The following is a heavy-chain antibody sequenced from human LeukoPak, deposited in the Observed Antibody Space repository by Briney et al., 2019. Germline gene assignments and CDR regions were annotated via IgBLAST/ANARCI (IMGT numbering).Heavy chain of an antibody. Sequence: GGSLRLSCAASGFTFSSYSMNWVRQAPGKGLEWVSSISSSSSYIYYADSVKGRFTISRDNAKNPLYLQMNSLRDEDTAVYYCARVRGYCGGDCKGWFDPWGQGTLSPSPQ. J-gene: IGHJ5*02. CDR1: GFTFSSYS. CDR3: ARVRGYCGGDCKGWFDP. D-gene: IGHD2-21*02. V-gene: IGHV3-21*01. CDR2: ISSSSSYI.